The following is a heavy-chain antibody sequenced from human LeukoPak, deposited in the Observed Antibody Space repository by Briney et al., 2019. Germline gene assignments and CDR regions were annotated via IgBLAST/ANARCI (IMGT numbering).Heavy chain of an antibody. J-gene: IGHJ4*02. Sequence: PGVSLRLSCAASGFTFSSYAMSWVRQAPGKGLEWVSAISGSGGSTYYADSVKGRFTISRDNSKNTLYLQMNSLRAEDTAVYYCGGAPGVPAAGATFDYWGQGTLVTVSS. V-gene: IGHV3-23*01. CDR1: GFTFSSYA. CDR2: ISGSGGST. CDR3: GGAPGVPAAGATFDY. D-gene: IGHD2-2*01.